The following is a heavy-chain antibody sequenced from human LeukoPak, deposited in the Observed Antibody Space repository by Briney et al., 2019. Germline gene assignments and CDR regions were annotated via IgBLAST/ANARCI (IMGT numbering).Heavy chain of an antibody. CDR1: GGSISSGGYY. J-gene: IGHJ4*02. CDR2: IHYSGST. Sequence: SQTLYLTCTVSGGSISSGGYYWSWIRQHPGKVLEWIGYIHYSGSTYYNPSLKSRVTISLDTSKNQFSLRLSSVTAADTAVYYCARMSDNYYGSGTYYNIVGFDYWGQGTLVTVSS. D-gene: IGHD3-10*01. V-gene: IGHV4-31*03. CDR3: ARMSDNYYGSGTYYNIVGFDY.